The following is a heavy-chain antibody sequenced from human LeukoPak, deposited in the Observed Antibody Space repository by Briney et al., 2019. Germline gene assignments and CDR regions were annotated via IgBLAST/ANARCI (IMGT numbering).Heavy chain of an antibody. D-gene: IGHD3-10*01. CDR2: INPNSGGT. J-gene: IGHJ4*02. Sequence: VASVKVSCKASGYTFTGYYMHWVRQAPGQGLEWMGWINPNSGGTNYAQKFQGRVTMTRDTSISTAYMELSRLRSDDTAVYYCARDPRHYYGSGSHDYWGQGTLVTVSS. CDR3: ARDPRHYYGSGSHDY. CDR1: GYTFTGYY. V-gene: IGHV1-2*02.